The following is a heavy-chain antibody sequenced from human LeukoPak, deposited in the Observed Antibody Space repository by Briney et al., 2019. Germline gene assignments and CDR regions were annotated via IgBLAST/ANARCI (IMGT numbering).Heavy chain of an antibody. D-gene: IGHD3-22*01. CDR3: ARVVTGGYDSSGYYCYFDY. CDR2: IYHSGST. J-gene: IGHJ4*02. Sequence: PSGTLSLTCAVSGGSISSSNWWSWVRQPPGEGLEWIGEIYHSGSTNYNPSLKSRVTISVDKSKNQFSLKLSSVTAADTAVYYCARVVTGGYDSSGYYCYFDYWGQGTLVTVSS. V-gene: IGHV4-4*02. CDR1: GGSISSSNW.